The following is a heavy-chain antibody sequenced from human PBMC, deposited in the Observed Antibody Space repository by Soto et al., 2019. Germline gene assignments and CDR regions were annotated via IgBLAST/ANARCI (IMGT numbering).Heavy chain of an antibody. CDR3: ASYIEGGGGRGY. J-gene: IGHJ4*02. CDR1: GGSITGYH. V-gene: IGHV4-59*01. D-gene: IGHD1-26*01. CDR2: THGSGIT. Sequence: QVQLQESGPGLVKPSETLSLTCTVSGGSITGYHWSWIRQPPGKGLEWIGYTHGSGITNYNPSLQSRVNISVDTSKNHFSLKLSSVNASDTAVYYCASYIEGGGGRGYWGQGHLLTVSS.